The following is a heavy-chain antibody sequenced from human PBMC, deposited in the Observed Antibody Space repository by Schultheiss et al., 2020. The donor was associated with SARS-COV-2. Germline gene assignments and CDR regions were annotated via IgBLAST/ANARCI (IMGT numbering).Heavy chain of an antibody. CDR2: IFSNDEK. CDR3: AHTLVVVTGDAFDI. D-gene: IGHD2-21*02. CDR1: GFSLSTSGVG. V-gene: IGHV2-5*01. J-gene: IGHJ3*02. Sequence: SGPTLVKPTQTLTLTCTFSGFSLSTSGVGVGWIRQPPGKALEWLAHIFSNDEKSYSTSLKSRLTISKDTSKNQVVLTITNMDPVDTATYYCAHTLVVVTGDAFDIWGQGTMVTVSS.